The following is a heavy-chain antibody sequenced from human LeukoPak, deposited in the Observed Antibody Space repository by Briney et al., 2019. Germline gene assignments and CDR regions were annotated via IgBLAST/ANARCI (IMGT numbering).Heavy chain of an antibody. CDR1: GGSFSGYY. J-gene: IGHJ5*02. CDR2: IYYSGST. Sequence: SETLSLTCAVYGGSFSGYYWSWIRQHPGKGLEWIGYIYYSGSTYYNPSLKSRVTISVDTSKNQFSLKLSSVTAADTAVYYCAREMTTESNWFDPWGQGTLVTVSS. CDR3: AREMTTESNWFDP. V-gene: IGHV4-31*11. D-gene: IGHD4-17*01.